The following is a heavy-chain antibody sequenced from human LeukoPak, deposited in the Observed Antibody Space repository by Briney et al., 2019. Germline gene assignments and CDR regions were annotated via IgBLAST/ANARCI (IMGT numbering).Heavy chain of an antibody. D-gene: IGHD3-3*01. CDR2: IIDDGRT. J-gene: IGHJ5*02. V-gene: IGHV3-23*01. Sequence: HPGGSLRLSCAASGFTFSNYAVTWVRQAPGKGLEWVSTIIDDGRTYYTDSVEGRFTVSSDDSKDTLYLQMNRLRAEDTAVYYCARGAGAQRVDWFDPWGQGTLVTVSS. CDR1: GFTFSNYA. CDR3: ARGAGAQRVDWFDP.